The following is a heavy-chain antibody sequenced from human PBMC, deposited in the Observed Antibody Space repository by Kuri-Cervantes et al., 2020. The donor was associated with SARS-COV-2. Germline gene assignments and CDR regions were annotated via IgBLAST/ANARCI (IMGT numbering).Heavy chain of an antibody. J-gene: IGHJ4*02. CDR1: GFTFSSYG. CDR3: AKDGLRVVEEWLPFDY. Sequence: GGSLRLSCAASGFTFSSYGMHWVRQAPGKGLEWVAFIRYDGSNKYYADSVKGRFTISRDNSKNTLYLQMSSLRAEDTAVYYCAKDGLRVVEEWLPFDYWGQGTLVTVSS. V-gene: IGHV3-30*02. D-gene: IGHD3-3*01. CDR2: IRYDGSNK.